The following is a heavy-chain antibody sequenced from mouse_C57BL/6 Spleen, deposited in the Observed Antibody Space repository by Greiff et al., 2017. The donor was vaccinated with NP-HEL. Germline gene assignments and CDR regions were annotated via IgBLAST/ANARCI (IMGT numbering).Heavy chain of an antibody. Sequence: VQVVESGPGLVQPSQSLSITCTVSGFSLTSYGVHWVRQSPGKGLEWLGVIWRGGSTDYNAAFMSRLSITKDNSKSQVFFKMNSLQADDTAIYYCAKNFRNWENYAMDCWGQGPSVTVSS. CDR2: IWRGGST. J-gene: IGHJ4*01. V-gene: IGHV2-5*01. CDR1: GFSLTSYG. D-gene: IGHD4-1*01. CDR3: AKNFRNWENYAMDC.